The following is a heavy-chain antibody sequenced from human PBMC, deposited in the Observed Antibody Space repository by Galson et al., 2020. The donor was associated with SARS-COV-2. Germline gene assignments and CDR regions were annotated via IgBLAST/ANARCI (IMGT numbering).Heavy chain of an antibody. J-gene: IGHJ6*02. V-gene: IGHV4-59*01. Sequence: SETLSLTCTVSGGSISSYYWSWIRQPPGKGLEWIGYIYYSGSTNYNPSLKSRVTISVDTSKNQFSLKLSSVTAADTAVYYCASYSGSYYEYGMDVWGQGTTVTVSS. CDR2: IYYSGST. CDR3: ASYSGSYYEYGMDV. D-gene: IGHD1-26*01. CDR1: GGSISSYY.